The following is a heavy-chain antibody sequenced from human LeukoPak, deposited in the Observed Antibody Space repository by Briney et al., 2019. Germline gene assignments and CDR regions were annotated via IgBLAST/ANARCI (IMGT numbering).Heavy chain of an antibody. CDR1: GFIFNDYY. D-gene: IGHD3-10*01. Sequence: GGSLRLSCAASGFIFNDYYMTWIRQAPGKWLEWVSYISSSGTTIYYADSVKGRFTISRDNAKNSLYLQMNSLRAEDTAVYYCASFGITMVRGVPHVSYWGQGTLVTVSS. CDR3: ASFGITMVRGVPHVSY. V-gene: IGHV3-11*04. CDR2: ISSSGTTI. J-gene: IGHJ4*02.